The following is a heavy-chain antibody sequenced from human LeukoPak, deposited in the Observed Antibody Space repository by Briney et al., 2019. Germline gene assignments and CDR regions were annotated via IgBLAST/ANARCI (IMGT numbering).Heavy chain of an antibody. Sequence: PSETLSLTCTVSGGSISSSSYYWGWIRQPPRKGLEWIGSIYYSESNYYNQYLKSRVTIAEITSKNQFSLKLSSVTAADTAVYYCARGADILTYDYWGQGTLVTVSS. CDR3: ARGADILTYDY. J-gene: IGHJ4*02. CDR1: GGSISSSSYY. CDR2: IYYSESN. D-gene: IGHD3-9*01. V-gene: IGHV4-39*01.